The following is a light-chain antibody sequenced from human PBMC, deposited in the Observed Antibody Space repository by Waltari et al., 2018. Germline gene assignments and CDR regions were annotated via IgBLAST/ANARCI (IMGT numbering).Light chain of an antibody. CDR3: QQYYSTPYT. CDR2: WAS. V-gene: IGKV4-1*01. Sequence: DIMMTQSPDSLAVSLGERATINCKSSQSILFTSNNKNYLAGYQQRPGQPPKLLIYWASTRESGVPDRFSGSGSGTDFTLTISSLQTEDVAVYYCQQYYSTPYTFGQGTKLEI. CDR1: QSILFTSNNKNY. J-gene: IGKJ2*01.